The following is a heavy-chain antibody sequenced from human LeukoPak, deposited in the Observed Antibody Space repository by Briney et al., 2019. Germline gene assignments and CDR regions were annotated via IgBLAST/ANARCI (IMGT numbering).Heavy chain of an antibody. J-gene: IGHJ4*02. CDR2: IYHSGST. CDR3: ARGVYSGYDFGFDY. Sequence: SQTLSLTCAVSGGSISSGGYSWSWIRQPPGKGLEWIGYIYHSGSTYYNPSLKSRVTISVDRSKTQFSLKLSSVTAADTAVYYCARGVYSGYDFGFDYWGQGTLVTVSS. D-gene: IGHD5-12*01. V-gene: IGHV4-30-2*01. CDR1: GGSISSGGYS.